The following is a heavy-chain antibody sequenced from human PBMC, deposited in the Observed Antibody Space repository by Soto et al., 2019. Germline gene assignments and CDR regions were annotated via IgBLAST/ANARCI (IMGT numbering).Heavy chain of an antibody. V-gene: IGHV3-23*01. CDR1: GFTFSSYA. CDR3: AKPTHTYYYDSSGPYAFDI. J-gene: IGHJ3*02. D-gene: IGHD3-22*01. CDR2: ISGSGGST. Sequence: GGSLRLSCAASGFTFSSYAMSWVRQAPGKGLEWVSAISGSGGSTYYADSVKGRFTISRDNSKNTLYLQMNSLRAEDTAVYYCAKPTHTYYYDSSGPYAFDIWGQGTMVTVSS.